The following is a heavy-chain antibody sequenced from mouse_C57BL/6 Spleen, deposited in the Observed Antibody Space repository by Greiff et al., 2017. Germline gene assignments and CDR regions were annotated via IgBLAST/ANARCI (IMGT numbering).Heavy chain of an antibody. CDR2: INPNNGGT. CDR1: GYTFTDYY. Sequence: EVQLRQSGPELVKPGASVKISCKASGYTFTDYYMNWVKQSHGKSLEWIGDINPNNGGTSYNQKFKGKATLTLDTSSSTAYMALRSLTSEDSAVYYCARRDYGSSYGYFDDWGTGTTVTVSS. J-gene: IGHJ1*03. CDR3: ARRDYGSSYGYFDD. D-gene: IGHD1-1*01. V-gene: IGHV1-26*01.